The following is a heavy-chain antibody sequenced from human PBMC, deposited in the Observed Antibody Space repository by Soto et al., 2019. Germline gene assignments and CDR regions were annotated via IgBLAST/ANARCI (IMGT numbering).Heavy chain of an antibody. J-gene: IGHJ5*01. Sequence: SQTLSLTCALSGDSVSSKSAAWNWIRQSPSRGLEWLGRTYYRSKWSTDYAVSVKSRITINPDTSKNQFSLQLNSVTPADTAVYYCTRALSGSYDSWGQGTLVTVSS. CDR3: TRALSGSYDS. CDR2: TYYRSKWST. CDR1: GDSVSSKSAA. D-gene: IGHD1-26*01. V-gene: IGHV6-1*01.